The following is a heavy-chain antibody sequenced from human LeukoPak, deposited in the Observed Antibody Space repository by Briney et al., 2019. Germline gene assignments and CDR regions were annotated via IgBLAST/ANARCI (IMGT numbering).Heavy chain of an antibody. CDR2: IYSGGST. V-gene: IGHV3-53*01. CDR3: AREEMATTAFDY. Sequence: GGSLRPSCAASGFTVSSNYMSWVRQAPGKGLEWVSVIYSGGSTYYADSVKGRFTISRDNSKNTLYLQMNSLRAEDTAVYYCAREEMATTAFDYWGQGTLVTVSS. J-gene: IGHJ4*02. CDR1: GFTVSSNY. D-gene: IGHD5-24*01.